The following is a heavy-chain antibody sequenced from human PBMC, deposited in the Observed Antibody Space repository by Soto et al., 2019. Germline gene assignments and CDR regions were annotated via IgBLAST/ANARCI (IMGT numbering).Heavy chain of an antibody. CDR1: GFTFDDYT. D-gene: IGHD3-9*01. V-gene: IGHV3-43*01. J-gene: IGHJ4*02. Sequence: EVQLVESGGVVVQPGGSLRLSCAASGFTFDDYTMHWVRQAPGKGLEWVSLISRDGGSTYYADSVKGRFTISRDNSKNSLYLQMKSLRTEDTALYCCAKDLTFDGGYYFDYWGQGTLVTVSS. CDR3: AKDLTFDGGYYFDY. CDR2: ISRDGGST.